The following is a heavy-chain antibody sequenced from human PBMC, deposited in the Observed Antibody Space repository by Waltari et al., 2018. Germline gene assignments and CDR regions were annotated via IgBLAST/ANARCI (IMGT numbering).Heavy chain of an antibody. V-gene: IGHV3-30*18. D-gene: IGHD5-18*01. CDR3: AKDRAGGYSYGLDY. CDR2: ISYDGSNK. Sequence: QVQLVESGGGVVQPGRSLRLSCAASGFTYSSYGKHWVRPAPGKGLEWVAVISYDGSNKYYADSVKGRFTISRDNSKNTLYLQMNSLRAEDTAVYYCAKDRAGGYSYGLDYWGQGTLVTVSS. J-gene: IGHJ4*02. CDR1: GFTYSSYG.